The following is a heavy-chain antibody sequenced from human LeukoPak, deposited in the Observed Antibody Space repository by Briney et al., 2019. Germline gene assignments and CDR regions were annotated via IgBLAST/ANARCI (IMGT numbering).Heavy chain of an antibody. D-gene: IGHD3-22*01. CDR1: GGSISSDDYY. CDR2: IYYSGTT. Sequence: SQTLSLTCTVSGGSISSDDYYWSWIRQHPGTGLEWIGYIYYSGTTYYNPSLESRVTISVDTSKNQFSLKLSSVTAADTAVYYCARDLSGDSSEPLGYFDYWGQGTLVTVSS. J-gene: IGHJ4*02. CDR3: ARDLSGDSSEPLGYFDY. V-gene: IGHV4-31*03.